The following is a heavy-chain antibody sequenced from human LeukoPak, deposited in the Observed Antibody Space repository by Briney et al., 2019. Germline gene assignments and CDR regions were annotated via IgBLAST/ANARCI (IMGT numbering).Heavy chain of an antibody. D-gene: IGHD6-19*01. Sequence: SETLSLTCAVSGDSISSDNCWGWIRQPPGKGLEWIGSVCRNGDTNYNPPLKSRVTISIDTSKNQFSLKLTSVTAADTAVYYCARHPYGLVREALFDPWGQGTLVTVSS. CDR3: ARHPYGLVREALFDP. V-gene: IGHV4-38-2*01. J-gene: IGHJ5*02. CDR1: GDSISSDNC. CDR2: VCRNGDT.